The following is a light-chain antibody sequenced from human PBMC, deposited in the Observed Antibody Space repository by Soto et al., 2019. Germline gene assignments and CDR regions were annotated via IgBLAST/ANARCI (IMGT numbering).Light chain of an antibody. J-gene: IGKJ4*01. V-gene: IGKV3-11*01. CDR3: QQRINSLT. Sequence: IVLTQSPDTLSLSPGERATLSCRASQSVRNNVAWYQQKPGQAPRLLIYDASNRATGIPGRFSGSGSGTDFTLTISSLEPEDSAGYFCQQRINSLTFGGGTKVEIK. CDR1: QSVRNN. CDR2: DAS.